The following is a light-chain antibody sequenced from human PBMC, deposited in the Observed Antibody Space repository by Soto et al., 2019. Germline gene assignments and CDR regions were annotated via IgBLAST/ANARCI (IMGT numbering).Light chain of an antibody. J-gene: IGLJ3*02. V-gene: IGLV2-8*01. CDR3: TSYVGSDTWV. CDR2: EVS. CDR1: SSDVGAYKY. Sequence: QSALTQPPSASGPPGQSVTIACTGTSSDVGAYKYVSWYQQYPGKAPKLMIYEVSKRPSGVPARFSGSKSGNTASLTVSGLQSEDDADYYCTSYVGSDTWVFGGGTKVTVL.